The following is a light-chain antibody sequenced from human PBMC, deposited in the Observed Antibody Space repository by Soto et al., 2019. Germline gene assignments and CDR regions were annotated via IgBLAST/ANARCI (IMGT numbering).Light chain of an antibody. J-gene: IGLJ2*01. CDR3: SSYADSSTVV. Sequence: QSALTQVASVSASPGQSITISCTGTSSDVGGHNYVSWYQQHPGKAPKLMIYNVDYRPSGVSNRFSGSKSGNTASLTISGPQADDEAYYYCSSYADSSTVVFGGGTKLTVL. CDR2: NVD. V-gene: IGLV2-14*03. CDR1: SSDVGGHNY.